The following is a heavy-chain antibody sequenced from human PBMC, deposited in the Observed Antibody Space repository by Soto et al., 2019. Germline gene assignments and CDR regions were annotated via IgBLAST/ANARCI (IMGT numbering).Heavy chain of an antibody. Sequence: SETLCLTCAGYGGSFSSYYLSWIRHAPGKGLQWIGEINRSGSTRYNPSLQSRVTISVDTTNNQFSQKLTSVTAADTAVCYWASGSLFRHLNWFGPWGQGSRVAVSS. CDR3: ASGSLFRHLNWFGP. CDR1: GGSFSSYY. J-gene: IGHJ5*02. CDR2: INRSGST. V-gene: IGHV4-34*01.